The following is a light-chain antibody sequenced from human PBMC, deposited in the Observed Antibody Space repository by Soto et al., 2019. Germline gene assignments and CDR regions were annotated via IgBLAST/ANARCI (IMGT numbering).Light chain of an antibody. CDR3: QQSYSTTWT. CDR2: DAS. CDR1: QTVNTW. Sequence: DIQLTQSPSTLSASVGERVTITCRASQTVNTWLAWYQHKPGKAPKLLIYDASVLETGVPSRFSGSGSGTDFTLTISSLQPEDFATYYCQQSYSTTWTFGQGTKVDIK. V-gene: IGKV1-5*01. J-gene: IGKJ1*01.